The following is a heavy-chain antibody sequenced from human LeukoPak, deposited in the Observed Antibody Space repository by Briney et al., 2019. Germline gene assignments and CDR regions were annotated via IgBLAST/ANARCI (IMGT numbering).Heavy chain of an antibody. D-gene: IGHD2-21*01. J-gene: IGHJ4*02. Sequence: GGSLRLSCAVSGFTFSKYWMSWVRQAPGKGLEWVANINEDGSQKYYVDSVEGRFTVSRDNAKSSLYLQMSSLRGEDAAVYYCISDCDRSGGYWGQGTLVAVSS. V-gene: IGHV3-7*01. CDR2: INEDGSQK. CDR1: GFTFSKYW. CDR3: ISDCDRSGGY.